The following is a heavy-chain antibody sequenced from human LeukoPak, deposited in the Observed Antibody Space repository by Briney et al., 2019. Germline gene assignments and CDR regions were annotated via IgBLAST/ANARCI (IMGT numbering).Heavy chain of an antibody. V-gene: IGHV1-69*13. CDR1: GGTFNNYA. CDR3: AKDATASPYFHWFDN. Sequence: ASVKVSCKASGGTFNNYAISWVRRAPGQGLEWMGGIIPVYGTASYAQNFQGKVTITSDESTSTSYLELSSLRSEDTAVYYCAKDATASPYFHWFDNWGQGTQVIVSS. J-gene: IGHJ4*02. CDR2: IIPVYGTA. D-gene: IGHD3-9*01.